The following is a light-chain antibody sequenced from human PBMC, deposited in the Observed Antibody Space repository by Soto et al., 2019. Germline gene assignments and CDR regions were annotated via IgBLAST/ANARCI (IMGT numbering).Light chain of an antibody. V-gene: IGKV3-20*01. J-gene: IGKJ4*01. CDR1: QSVSSY. CDR3: QQYGSSPPLT. CDR2: DAS. Sequence: EIVLTQFPSTLSLSPGERATLSCRASQSVSSYLAWYQHKPGQAPRLLIYDASNRATGIPDRFSGSGSGTDFTLTISRLEPEDFAVYYCQQYGSSPPLTFGGGTKVDI.